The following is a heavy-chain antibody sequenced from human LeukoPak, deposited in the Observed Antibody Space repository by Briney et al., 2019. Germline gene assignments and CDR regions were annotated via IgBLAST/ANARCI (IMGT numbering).Heavy chain of an antibody. J-gene: IGHJ3*02. CDR2: IYSGGST. CDR1: GFTVSSNY. Sequence: GGSLRLSCAASGFTVSSNYMSWVRQAPGKGLEWVSVIYSGGSTYYADSVKGRFTISRDNSKNTLYLQMNSLRAEDTAVYYCATDSRGNYSDAFDICGQGTMVTVSS. V-gene: IGHV3-53*01. D-gene: IGHD3-22*01. CDR3: ATDSRGNYSDAFDI.